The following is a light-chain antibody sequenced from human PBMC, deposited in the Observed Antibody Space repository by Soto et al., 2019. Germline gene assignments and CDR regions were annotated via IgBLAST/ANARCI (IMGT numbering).Light chain of an antibody. J-gene: IGLJ2*01. CDR3: ATWDDSLNGVV. Sequence: QSVLTQPPSASGTPGQRVNISCSGSSSNIGSNSVNWYQQLPGTAPKLLIYRNNQRPSGVPDRFSVSKSGTSASLAISGLQSEDEADYYCATWDDSLNGVVFGGGTKLTVL. CDR2: RNN. CDR1: SSNIGSNS. V-gene: IGLV1-44*01.